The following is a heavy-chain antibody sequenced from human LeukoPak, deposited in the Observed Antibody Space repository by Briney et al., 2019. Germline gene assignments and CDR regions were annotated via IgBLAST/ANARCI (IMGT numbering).Heavy chain of an antibody. V-gene: IGHV1-2*02. J-gene: IGHJ2*01. Sequence: GASVKVSCKASGYTFTAYYIHWVRQAPGQGLEWMGWINPNSGGTNYAQKFQGRVAMTRDTSISTAYMELTRLKSDDTAVYYCARDRRYYYDSSGYYYSWYFDLWGRGTLVTVSS. CDR1: GYTFTAYY. D-gene: IGHD3-22*01. CDR3: ARDRRYYYDSSGYYYSWYFDL. CDR2: INPNSGGT.